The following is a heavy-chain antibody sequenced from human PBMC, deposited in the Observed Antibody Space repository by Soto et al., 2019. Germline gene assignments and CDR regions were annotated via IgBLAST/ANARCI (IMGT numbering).Heavy chain of an antibody. V-gene: IGHV1-2*04. CDR2: INPNSGGT. CDR3: ARARDIVVVPAVPLDY. Sequence: ASVKVSCKASGYTFTDYYIHWVRQAPGQGLGWMGWINPNSGGTNYAQKFQGWVTMTRDTSISTAYMELSRLRSDDTAVYYCARARDIVVVPAVPLDYWGQGTLVTVS. D-gene: IGHD2-2*01. CDR1: GYTFTDYY. J-gene: IGHJ4*02.